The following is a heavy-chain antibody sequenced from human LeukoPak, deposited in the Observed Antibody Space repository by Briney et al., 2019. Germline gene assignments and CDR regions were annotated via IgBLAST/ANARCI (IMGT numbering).Heavy chain of an antibody. CDR1: GFTFSSYG. D-gene: IGHD6-19*01. CDR2: ISYGGSNE. CDR3: AKDGISGWPRGYFDY. V-gene: IGHV3-30*18. J-gene: IGHJ4*02. Sequence: GGSLRLSCSASGFTFSSYGTDGVRQAPGKGREGVAVISYGGSNEYYADSVKGRFTISRDNSKNTLYLQMNSLRAEATAVYNCAKDGISGWPRGYFDYWGQGTLVTVSS.